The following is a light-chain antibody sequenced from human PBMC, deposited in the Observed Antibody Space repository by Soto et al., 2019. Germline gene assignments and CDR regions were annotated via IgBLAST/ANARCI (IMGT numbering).Light chain of an antibody. CDR3: QTWGSGYVV. V-gene: IGLV4-69*02. J-gene: IGLJ2*01. CDR2: INGGGSH. Sequence: QPVLTQSPSASASLGASVKLTCTLSSGHSTYDIALHQQQPDKGPRYLMNINGGGSHSKGDGIPYRFSGSSSGAERYLTIPGLQSEDEADYYCQTWGSGYVVFGGGTKLTVL. CDR1: SGHSTYD.